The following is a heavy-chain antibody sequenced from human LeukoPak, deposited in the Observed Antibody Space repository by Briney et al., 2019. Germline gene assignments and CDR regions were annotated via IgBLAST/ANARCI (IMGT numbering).Heavy chain of an antibody. CDR2: ISSGSRDI. D-gene: IGHD3-3*01. CDR1: GFFFSDYC. V-gene: IGHV3-48*01. CDR3: ARGYDFPSGSKRGFDN. J-gene: IGHJ4*02. Sequence: GGSLRLSCAASGFFFSDYCMNWVLQAQWKGPEWISYISSGSRDIFYADSLKGRFTISRDNAKNYLFLQMSRLRGEDTAVYYCARGYDFPSGSKRGFDNWGQGTLVTVSS.